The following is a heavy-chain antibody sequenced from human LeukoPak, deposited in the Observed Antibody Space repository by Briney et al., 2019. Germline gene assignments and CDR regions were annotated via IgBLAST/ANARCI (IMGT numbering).Heavy chain of an antibody. J-gene: IGHJ5*02. Sequence: SETLSLTCTVSGGSISSSSYYWGWIRQPPGKGLEGIGSIYYSGSTDYNPSLKSRVTRSVDTAKNKFSLKRSSVTAADTAVYYCARTENYIPEDCFDPWGQGTLVTVSS. CDR3: ARTENYIPEDCFDP. D-gene: IGHD5-24*01. CDR2: IYYSGST. V-gene: IGHV4-39*01. CDR1: GGSISSSSYY.